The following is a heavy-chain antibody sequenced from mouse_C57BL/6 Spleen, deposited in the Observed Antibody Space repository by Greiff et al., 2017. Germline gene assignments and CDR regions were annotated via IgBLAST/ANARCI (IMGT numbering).Heavy chain of an antibody. V-gene: IGHV1-69*01. CDR3: ARGGRYVAMDY. CDR1: GYTFTSYW. CDR2: IDPYGSYT. D-gene: IGHD2-14*01. J-gene: IGHJ4*01. Sequence: VQLQQSGAELVMPGASVKMSCKASGYTFTSYWMHWVKQRPGQGLEWIGEIDPYGSYTNYNLKFKGKSTLTVDKSSSTAYMQFSSLTSEDSAVYYCARGGRYVAMDYWGQGTSVTVSA.